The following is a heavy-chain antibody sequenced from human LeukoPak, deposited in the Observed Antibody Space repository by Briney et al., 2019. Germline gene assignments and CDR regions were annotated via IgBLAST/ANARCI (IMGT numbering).Heavy chain of an antibody. D-gene: IGHD2-15*01. V-gene: IGHV4-30-4*01. J-gene: IGHJ4*02. CDR2: IFHHGGT. CDR1: NDSISSGDYY. Sequence: PSETLSLTCTVSNDSISSGDYYWNWIRQPPGQGLEWIGYIFHHGGTSYNPSLKSRILFSVDTSQNQFSLKLNSVTAADTAVYYCVREILYCSGGSCYRGPFDNWGQGTLVTVSA. CDR3: VREILYCSGGSCYRGPFDN.